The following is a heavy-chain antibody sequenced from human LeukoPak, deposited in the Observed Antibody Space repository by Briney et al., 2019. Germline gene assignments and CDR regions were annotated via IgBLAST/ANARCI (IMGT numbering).Heavy chain of an antibody. D-gene: IGHD3-9*01. CDR2: IYYSGST. V-gene: IGHV4-59*08. CDR1: GGSISSYY. Sequence: ASETLSLTCTVSGGSISSYYWSWIRQPPGKGLEWIGYIYYSGSTNYNPSLKSRVTISVDTSKNQFSLKLSSVTAADTAVYYCARWRNDILTGPYYYYYGMDVWGQGTTVTVSS. J-gene: IGHJ6*02. CDR3: ARWRNDILTGPYYYYYGMDV.